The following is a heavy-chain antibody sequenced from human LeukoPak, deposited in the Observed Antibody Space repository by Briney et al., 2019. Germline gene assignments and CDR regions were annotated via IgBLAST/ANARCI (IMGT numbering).Heavy chain of an antibody. J-gene: IGHJ3*02. CDR1: GGSINSGANY. D-gene: IGHD1-20*01. Sequence: PSETLSLICTVSGGSINSGANYWAWISQPPVKGLEWSGTSYYSGSTYYNPSLNSRFTMSLHTSKNQLSVELTSVTPEDTAVYYCARHAHNWNVDAFDIWGQGTMVTVS. V-gene: IGHV4-39*07. CDR2: SYYSGST. CDR3: ARHAHNWNVDAFDI.